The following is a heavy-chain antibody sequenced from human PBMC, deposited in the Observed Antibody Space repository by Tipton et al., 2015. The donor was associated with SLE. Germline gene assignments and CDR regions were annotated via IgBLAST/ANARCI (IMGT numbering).Heavy chain of an antibody. D-gene: IGHD6-6*01. CDR2: INPSGGST. V-gene: IGHV1-46*01. J-gene: IGHJ3*02. Sequence: QLVQSGAEVKKPGASVKVSCKASGYTFTSYYMHWVRQAPGQGLEWMGIINPSGGSTSYAQKFQGRVTMTRDTSTSTVYMELSSLRSEDTAVYYCANGGAYSSSSDYAFDIWGQGTMVTVSS. CDR3: ANGGAYSSSSDYAFDI. CDR1: GYTFTSYY.